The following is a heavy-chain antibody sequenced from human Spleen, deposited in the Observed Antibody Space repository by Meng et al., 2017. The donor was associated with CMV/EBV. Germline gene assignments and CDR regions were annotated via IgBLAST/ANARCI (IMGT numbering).Heavy chain of an antibody. CDR2: IYYSGST. Sequence: SETLSLTCTVSGGSISSSSYYWGWIRQPPGKGLEWIGSIYYSGSTYYNPSLKSRVTISVDTSKNQFSLKLSSVTAADTAVYYCARVHQNYYYYYGMDVWGQGTTVTVSS. J-gene: IGHJ6*02. CDR3: ARVHQNYYYYYGMDV. CDR1: GGSISSSSYY. V-gene: IGHV4-39*07.